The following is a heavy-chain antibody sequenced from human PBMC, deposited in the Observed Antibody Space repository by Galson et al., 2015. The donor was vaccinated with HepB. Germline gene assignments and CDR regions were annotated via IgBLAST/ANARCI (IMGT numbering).Heavy chain of an antibody. V-gene: IGHV3-21*06. CDR2: ISYNSYSI. D-gene: IGHD3-10*01. CDR1: GFTFSTHS. CDR3: SSELFGRLGY. J-gene: IGHJ4*02. Sequence: SLRLSCAASGFTFSTHSMSWVRQAPGKGLEWVSSISYNSYSIYYADSVKGRFITSRDNSKNTLDLQMNSLRTEDTAVYHCSSELFGRLGYWGQGTLVTVSS.